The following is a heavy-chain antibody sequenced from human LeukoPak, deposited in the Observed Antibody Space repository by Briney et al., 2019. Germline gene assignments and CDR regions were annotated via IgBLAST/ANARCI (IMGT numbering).Heavy chain of an antibody. CDR3: ARREQQLGWFDP. V-gene: IGHV4-39*01. Sequence: PSETLSLTCTVSGGSISSSSYYWGWIRQPPGKGLEWIGSIYYSGSTYYNPSLKSRVTISVDTSKNQFSLKLSPVTAADTAVYYCARREQQLGWFDPWGQGTLVTVSS. D-gene: IGHD6-13*01. CDR1: GGSISSSSYY. CDR2: IYYSGST. J-gene: IGHJ5*02.